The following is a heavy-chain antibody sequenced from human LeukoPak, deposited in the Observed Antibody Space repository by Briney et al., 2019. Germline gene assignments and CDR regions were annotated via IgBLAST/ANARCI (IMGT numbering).Heavy chain of an antibody. CDR3: ARVPSDLRYFDWSDPYYYYYGMDV. V-gene: IGHV1-69*04. CDR1: GGTFSSYA. J-gene: IGHJ6*02. D-gene: IGHD3-9*01. CDR2: IIPILGIA. Sequence: GASVKVSCKASGGTFSSYAISWVRQAPGQGLEWMGRIIPILGIANYAQRFQGRVTITADKSTSTAYMELSSLRSEDTAVYYCARVPSDLRYFDWSDPYYYYYGMDVWGQGTTVTVSS.